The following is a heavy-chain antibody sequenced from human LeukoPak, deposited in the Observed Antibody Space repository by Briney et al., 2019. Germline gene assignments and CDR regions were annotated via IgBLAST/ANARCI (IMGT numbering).Heavy chain of an antibody. CDR2: IRNDGSNK. Sequence: GGSLRLSCAASGFTFSIYAMHWVRQAPGKGLEWVAFIRNDGSNKYYADSVKGRFTISRDNSKNTLYLQMNSLRAEDTAVYYCARDRRWVQSCIRHFTYWGEASLVTVSS. CDR1: GFTFSIYA. D-gene: IGHD5-24*01. CDR3: ARDRRWVQSCIRHFTY. J-gene: IGHJ4*01. V-gene: IGHV3-30*02.